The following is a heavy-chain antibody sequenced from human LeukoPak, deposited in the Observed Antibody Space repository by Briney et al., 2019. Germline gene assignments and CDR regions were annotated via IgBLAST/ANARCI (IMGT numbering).Heavy chain of an antibody. V-gene: IGHV1-2*02. CDR1: GYTFTNYY. J-gene: IGHJ4*02. Sequence: GASVKVSCQASGYTFTNYYIHWVRQAPGQGLEWMGWINAKSGGTNYVEKFQGRVTLTRDTSINTVFMELRRLTFDDTAVYYCAGEHPRNVDIWGQGTLVTVSS. CDR2: INAKSGGT. D-gene: IGHD2-15*01. CDR3: AGEHPRNVDI.